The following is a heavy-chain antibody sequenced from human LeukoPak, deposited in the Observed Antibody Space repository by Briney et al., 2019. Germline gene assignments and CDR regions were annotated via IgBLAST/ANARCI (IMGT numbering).Heavy chain of an antibody. D-gene: IGHD4-11*01. CDR3: ARAPYSNYGIDY. CDR1: GGSISSGGYY. J-gene: IGHJ4*02. Sequence: SETLSLTCTVSGGSISSGGYYWSWIRQHPGKGLEWIGYTYYSGSTYYNPSLKSRVTISVDTSKNQFSLKLSSVTAADTAVYYCARAPYSNYGIDYWGQGTLVTVSS. V-gene: IGHV4-31*03. CDR2: TYYSGST.